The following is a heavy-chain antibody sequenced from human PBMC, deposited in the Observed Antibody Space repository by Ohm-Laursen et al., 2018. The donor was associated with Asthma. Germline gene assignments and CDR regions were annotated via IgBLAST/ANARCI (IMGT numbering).Heavy chain of an antibody. CDR2: IYYSGST. CDR3: ARVGISSGYYYGWFDP. D-gene: IGHD3-22*01. J-gene: IGHJ5*02. V-gene: IGHV4-30-4*01. CDR1: GGSISSGDYY. Sequence: TLSLTCTVSGGSISSGDYYWSWIRQPPGKGLEWIGYIYYSGSTYYNPSLKSRVTISVDTSKNQFSLKLSSVTAADTAVYYCARVGISSGYYYGWFDPWGQGTLVTVSS.